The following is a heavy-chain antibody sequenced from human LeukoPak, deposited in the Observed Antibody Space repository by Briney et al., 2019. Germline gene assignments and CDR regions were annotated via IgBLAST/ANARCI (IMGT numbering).Heavy chain of an antibody. CDR1: GFTFSSSA. J-gene: IGHJ4*02. CDR2: ISGSGTGT. CDR3: AKEGGTGTRFDY. Sequence: GGSLRLSCAASGFTFSSSAMSWVRQAPGKGLYWVSAISGSGTGTYYADSVKGRFTISRDNSKNTLYLQMNSLRAENTAVYYCAKEGGTGTRFDYWGQGTLVTVSS. D-gene: IGHD1-7*01. V-gene: IGHV3-23*01.